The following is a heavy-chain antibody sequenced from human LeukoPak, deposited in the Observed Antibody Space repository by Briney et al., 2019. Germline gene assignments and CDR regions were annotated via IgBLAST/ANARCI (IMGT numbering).Heavy chain of an antibody. CDR1: GDSSSSGSYY. J-gene: IGHJ6*02. CDR2: IYYSGST. V-gene: IGHV4-39*07. CDR3: VKMSGMDV. Sequence: SETLSLTCTVSGDSSSSGSYYWSSIRQPAGKGLEWIGSIYYSGSTYYNPYLKSRVTISVDTSKNQFSMKLSSVTAADTGVYYCVKMSGMDVWGQGTTVTVSS.